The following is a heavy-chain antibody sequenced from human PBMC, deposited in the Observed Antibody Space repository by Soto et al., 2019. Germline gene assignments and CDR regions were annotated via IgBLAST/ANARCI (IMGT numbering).Heavy chain of an antibody. D-gene: IGHD2-21*01. Sequence: QVQLQESGPGLVKPSGTLSLTCAVSGGSISSSNWWSWVRQPPGKGLEWIGEIYHSGSTNYNPSLESRVTISVDKSKNQFSLKLSSVTAADTAVYYCAGDLGCLDCGYGMDVWGQGTTVTVSS. J-gene: IGHJ6*02. CDR2: IYHSGST. CDR1: GGSISSSNW. V-gene: IGHV4-4*02. CDR3: AGDLGCLDCGYGMDV.